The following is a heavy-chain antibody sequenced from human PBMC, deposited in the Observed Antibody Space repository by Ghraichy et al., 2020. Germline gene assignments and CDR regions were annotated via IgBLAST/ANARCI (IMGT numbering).Heavy chain of an antibody. V-gene: IGHV1-2*06. D-gene: IGHD3-16*02. CDR1: GYTFTGHH. CDR3: ARGVIPATVGWYFVL. Sequence: ASVKVSCKASGYTFTGHHIRWVRQAPGQGLEWMGRINPISGATNYAQNFQGRVTMTRDTSISTAFMDLSRLTSEDTAVYYCARGVIPATVGWYFVLWGRGSMGSVSS. CDR2: INPISGAT. J-gene: IGHJ2*01.